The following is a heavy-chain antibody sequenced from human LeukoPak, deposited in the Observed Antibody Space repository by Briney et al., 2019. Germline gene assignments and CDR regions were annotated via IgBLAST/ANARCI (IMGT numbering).Heavy chain of an antibody. CDR3: AKGEDSSGWYPSYFDY. J-gene: IGHJ4*02. CDR1: GFTFSNHA. CDR2: ISGSGGST. V-gene: IGHV3-23*01. D-gene: IGHD6-19*01. Sequence: GGSLRLSCAASGFTFSNHAMSWVRQAPGKGLEWVSTISGSGGSTYYADSVKGRSTISRDNSKNTLYLQINSLRAEDTALYYCAKGEDSSGWYPSYFDYWGQGTLVTVSS.